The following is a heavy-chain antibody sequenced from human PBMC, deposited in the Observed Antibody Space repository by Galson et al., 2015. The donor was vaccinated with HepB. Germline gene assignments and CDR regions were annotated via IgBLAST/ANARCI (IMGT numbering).Heavy chain of an antibody. V-gene: IGHV3-64D*06. Sequence: SLRLSCAASGFTFSHYAMYWVRQAPGKGLEYVSPISSNSFGKKYADSVKGRFTISRDNSRDTLFLEMSSLMSDDTAVYYCAKDKTLYYNGGALDSWGQGTLVTVSS. CDR2: ISSNSFGK. CDR1: GFTFSHYA. D-gene: IGHD3-10*01. J-gene: IGHJ1*01. CDR3: AKDKTLYYNGGALDS.